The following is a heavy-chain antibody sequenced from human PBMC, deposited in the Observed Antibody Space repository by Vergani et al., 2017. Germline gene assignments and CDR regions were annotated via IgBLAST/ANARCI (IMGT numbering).Heavy chain of an antibody. V-gene: IGHV3-23*04. CDR2: ISDSGGNT. CDR1: GFTFSTYA. Sequence: EVQLVESGGGLVQPGGSLRLSCAASGFTFSTYAMSWVRQAPGKGLEWVSAISDSGGNTYYADSVKGRFTISRDNSKNMQYLQMNSLRVEDTAVYYCAKEGGYCGSASCPRTIVYWGQGTLVTVSS. CDR3: AKEGGYCGSASCPRTIVY. D-gene: IGHD2-2*03. J-gene: IGHJ4*02.